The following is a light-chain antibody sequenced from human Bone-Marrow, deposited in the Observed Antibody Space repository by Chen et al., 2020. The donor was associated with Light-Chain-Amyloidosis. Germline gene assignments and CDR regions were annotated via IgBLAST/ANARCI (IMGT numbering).Light chain of an antibody. CDR1: SSDVGGDNH. CDR3: SSYTITNTLV. Sequence: SALTQPASVSGSPGQSLTISCTGTSSDVGGDNHVSWYQQHPGNAPKLMIYEVTNRPSWVPDRFSGSKSDNTASLTISGLQTEDEADYFCSSYTITNTLVFGSGTRVTVL. J-gene: IGLJ1*01. CDR2: EVT. V-gene: IGLV2-14*01.